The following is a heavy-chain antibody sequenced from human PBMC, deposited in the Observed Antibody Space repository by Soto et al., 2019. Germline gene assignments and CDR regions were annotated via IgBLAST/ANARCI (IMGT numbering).Heavy chain of an antibody. CDR3: ARGNLLRGYWSSTSCYTFGY. CDR1: GYTFTSYA. J-gene: IGHJ4*02. Sequence: ASVKVAGRGVGYTFTSYAMHWVRQAPGQRLEWMGWINAGNGNTKYSQKFQGRVTITRDTSASTAYMEMSSLRAEDTAVYYCARGNLLRGYWSSTSCYTFGYWCQGTLVTVSS. D-gene: IGHD2-2*02. CDR2: INAGNGNT. V-gene: IGHV1-3*01.